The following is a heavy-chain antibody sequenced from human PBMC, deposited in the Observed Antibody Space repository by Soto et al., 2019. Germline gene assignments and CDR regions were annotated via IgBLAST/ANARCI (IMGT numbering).Heavy chain of an antibody. CDR2: ISYDGSNK. D-gene: IGHD2-2*01. CDR3: ARQDVVVPAAMSYYYYGMDV. V-gene: IGHV3-30-3*01. CDR1: GFTFSSYA. J-gene: IGHJ6*04. Sequence: LPGGSLRLSCAASGFTFSSYAMHWVRQAPGKGLEWVAVISYDGSNKYYADSVKGRFTISRDNSKNRLYLQMNSLRAEDTAVDYCARQDVVVPAAMSYYYYGMDVWGKGTTVTVSS.